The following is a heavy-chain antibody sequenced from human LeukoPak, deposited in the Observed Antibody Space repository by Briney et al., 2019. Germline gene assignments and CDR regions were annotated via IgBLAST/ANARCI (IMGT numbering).Heavy chain of an antibody. CDR3: ARDLAMATIAGDVPKQPVHAFDI. CDR2: ISNSGTTT. V-gene: IGHV3-11*04. Sequence: PGGSLRLSCAASGFTFNDYYMTWIRQAPGKGLEWVSYISNSGTTTYYADSVKGRFTISRDNAKNSLYLQMNSLRAEDTAVYYCARDLAMATIAGDVPKQPVHAFDIWGQGTMVTVSS. CDR1: GFTFNDYY. J-gene: IGHJ3*02. D-gene: IGHD5-24*01.